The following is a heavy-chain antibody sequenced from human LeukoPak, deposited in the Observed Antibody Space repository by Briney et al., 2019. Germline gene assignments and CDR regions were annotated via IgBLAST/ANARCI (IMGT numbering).Heavy chain of an antibody. D-gene: IGHD6-19*01. CDR2: IKQDGSEI. V-gene: IGHV3-7*01. J-gene: IGHJ4*02. CDR3: ARDGSGWSAY. Sequence: GGSLRLSCAASGFTFSNYWMSWVRQSPGKGLEWVANIKQDGSEIYYVDSAKGRFTISRDNAKNSLYLQMNSLRAEDTAVYYCARDGSGWSAYWGQGTLVTVSS. CDR1: GFTFSNYW.